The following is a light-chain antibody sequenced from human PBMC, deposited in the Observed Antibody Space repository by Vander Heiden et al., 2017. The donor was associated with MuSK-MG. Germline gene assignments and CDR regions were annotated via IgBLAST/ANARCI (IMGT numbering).Light chain of an antibody. CDR3: FSVDPSGKKKV. Sequence: SYELTQPPSVSVSPVQTARITCPGEAMPKRFAYWFQQKSGRAPVLVIHDDDQRPSGIPDRFSGSTSGSVATLTISGAQLEDEVDYFCFSVDPSGKKKVFVPGTMLTVL. V-gene: IGLV3-10*01. J-gene: IGLJ1*01. CDR2: DDD. CDR1: AMPKRF.